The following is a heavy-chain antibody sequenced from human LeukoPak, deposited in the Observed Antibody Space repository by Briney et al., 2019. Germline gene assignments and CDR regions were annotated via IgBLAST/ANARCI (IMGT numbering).Heavy chain of an antibody. D-gene: IGHD3-10*01. CDR1: GFSLTTTGVG. Sequence: GSGPTLVNPTQTLTLTCTFSGFSLTTTGVGVAWIRQPPGKALEWLAVTYWNNDKSYSPSLKSRLTITKDTSKNQVVLIMTNMDPVDTATYYCAHKGVGSGSYTMWGQGTLVTVSS. CDR3: AHKGVGSGSYTM. V-gene: IGHV2-5*01. J-gene: IGHJ4*02. CDR2: TYWNNDK.